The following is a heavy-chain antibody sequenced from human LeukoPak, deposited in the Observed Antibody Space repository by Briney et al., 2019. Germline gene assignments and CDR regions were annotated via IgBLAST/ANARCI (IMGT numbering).Heavy chain of an antibody. CDR1: GGSFSGYY. V-gene: IGHV4-34*01. CDR2: INHSGST. CDR3: ARGGGYSSGWYKYYFDY. D-gene: IGHD6-19*01. J-gene: IGHJ4*02. Sequence: NPSETLSLTCAVYGGSFSGYYWSWLRQPPGKGLEWIGEINHSGSTNYNPSLKSRVTISVATSKNQFSLKLSSVTAADTAVYYCARGGGYSSGWYKYYFDYWAREPWSPSPQ.